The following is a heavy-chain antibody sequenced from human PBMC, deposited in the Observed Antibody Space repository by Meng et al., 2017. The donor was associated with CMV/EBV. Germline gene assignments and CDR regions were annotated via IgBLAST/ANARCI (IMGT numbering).Heavy chain of an antibody. CDR2: VYTCGST. J-gene: IGHJ4*02. V-gene: IGHV4-4*07. D-gene: IGHD6-19*01. CDR3: AKDSSGWYPQFDY. CDR1: VGSISSYY. Sequence: QGRRPRWGPGCVVPVATLSLTCTFSVGSISSYYWSWARQQAGKGLESIGNVYTCGSTEYTNYLQCRVTRSVDTSKTQFSLKLSTVTAADTAVYDCAKDSSGWYPQFDYWGQGTLVTVSS.